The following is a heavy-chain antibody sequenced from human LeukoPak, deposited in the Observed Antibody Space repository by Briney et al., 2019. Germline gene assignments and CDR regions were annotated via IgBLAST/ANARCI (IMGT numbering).Heavy chain of an antibody. Sequence: PSETLSLTCTVSGGSISSSSYYWGWIRQPPGKGLEWIGSIYYGGSTYYNPSLKSRVTISVDTSKNQFSLKLSSVTAADTAVYYCARGSSSWYNWFDPWGQGTLVTVSS. CDR1: GGSISSSSYY. D-gene: IGHD6-13*01. CDR2: IYYGGST. CDR3: ARGSSSWYNWFDP. V-gene: IGHV4-39*01. J-gene: IGHJ5*02.